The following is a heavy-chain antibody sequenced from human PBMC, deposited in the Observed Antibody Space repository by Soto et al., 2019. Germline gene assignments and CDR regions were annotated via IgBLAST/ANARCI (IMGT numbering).Heavy chain of an antibody. D-gene: IGHD1-7*01. CDR3: ARGRHWNYSNGMDV. J-gene: IGHJ6*02. CDR1: GGTFITYA. Sequence: SVKVSCKASGGTFITYAITWVRQAPGQGLEWMGGIIPIFGTANYAQKFLGRVTITADKSTSTAYMELSSLRSDDTAVYFCARGRHWNYSNGMDVWGQGTTVTVSS. CDR2: IIPIFGTA. V-gene: IGHV1-69*06.